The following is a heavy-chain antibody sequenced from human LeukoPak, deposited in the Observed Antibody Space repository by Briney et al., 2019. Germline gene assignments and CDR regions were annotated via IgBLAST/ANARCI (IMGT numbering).Heavy chain of an antibody. V-gene: IGHV3-21*01. Sequence: GGSLRLSCAASGFTFSSYSMNWVRQAPGKGLEWVSSISSSSSYIYYADSVKGRFTISRDNAKNSLYLQMNSLRVEDTAMYYCARDYSGDEDFDYWGQGTLVTVSS. CDR1: GFTFSSYS. CDR3: ARDYSGDEDFDY. CDR2: ISSSSSYI. J-gene: IGHJ4*02. D-gene: IGHD5-12*01.